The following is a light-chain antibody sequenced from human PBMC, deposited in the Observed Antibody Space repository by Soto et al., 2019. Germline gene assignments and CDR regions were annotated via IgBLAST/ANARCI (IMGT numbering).Light chain of an antibody. Sequence: QSALPQPASVSGSPGQSITISCTGSSSDVGAYNYVSWYQQYPGKAPKLMIYDVSNRPSGVSSRFSGSKSGNTASLTISGLQAEDEADYYCSSYTTNKVVFGGGTKLTVL. CDR3: SSYTTNKVV. V-gene: IGLV2-14*01. CDR1: SSDVGAYNY. CDR2: DVS. J-gene: IGLJ2*01.